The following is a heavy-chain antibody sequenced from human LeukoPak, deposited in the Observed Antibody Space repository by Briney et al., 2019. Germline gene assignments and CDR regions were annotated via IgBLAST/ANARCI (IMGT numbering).Heavy chain of an antibody. J-gene: IGHJ4*02. D-gene: IGHD3-9*01. CDR2: IYYNGIT. Sequence: SETLSLTCTVSGDSISSGDYYWTWIRQPPGKGLEWIVYIYYNGITYYNPSLKSRVIISVDQPKTQFSLKLSSVTAADTAVYYCAGAVTGYYLSHYYFPYWGRGTLVTVSS. V-gene: IGHV4-30-4*01. CDR1: GDSISSGDYY. CDR3: AGAVTGYYLSHYYFPY.